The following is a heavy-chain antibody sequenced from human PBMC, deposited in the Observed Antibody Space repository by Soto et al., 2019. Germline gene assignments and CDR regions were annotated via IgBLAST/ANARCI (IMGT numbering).Heavy chain of an antibody. V-gene: IGHV1-8*01. CDR2: INPNADKT. J-gene: IGHJ5*02. CDR3: ARMATSGTLNWFDP. CDR1: GYTFTTYD. Sequence: ASLKVSCKTSGYTFTTYDINWVRQDTGQGLEWMGWINPNADKTGFAQKFQGRVTMTRDTSTGTAYMELSRLTSDDTAIYYCARMATSGTLNWFDPWGQGTLVTVSS.